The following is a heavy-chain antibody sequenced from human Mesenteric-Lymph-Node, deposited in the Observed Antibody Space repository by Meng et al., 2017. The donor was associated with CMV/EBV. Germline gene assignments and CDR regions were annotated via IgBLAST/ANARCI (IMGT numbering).Heavy chain of an antibody. V-gene: IGHV3-74*01. J-gene: IGHJ4*02. CDR1: GFTFNIYW. CDR2: INSDGSRT. D-gene: IGHD1-26*01. Sequence: GESLKISCAASGFTFNIYWMYWVRQAPGKGLVWVSRINSDGSRTSHADSVKGRFTISRDNAKNTLYLQMNSLRAEDTAVYYCARSVSGSYNFDYWGQGTLVTVSS. CDR3: ARSVSGSYNFDY.